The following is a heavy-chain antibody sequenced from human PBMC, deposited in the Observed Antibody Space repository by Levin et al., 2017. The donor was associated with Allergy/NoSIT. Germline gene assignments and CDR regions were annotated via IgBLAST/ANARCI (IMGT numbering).Heavy chain of an antibody. J-gene: IGHJ4*02. CDR1: GFTFSSYA. CDR2: ISGSGGST. CDR3: AKAGRIAAAGRLDY. V-gene: IGHV3-23*01. Sequence: SCAASGFTFSSYAMSWVRQAPGKGLEWVSAISGSGGSTYYADSVKGRFTISRDNSKNTLYLQMNSLRAEDTAVYYCAKAGRIAAAGRLDYWGQGTLVTVSS. D-gene: IGHD6-13*01.